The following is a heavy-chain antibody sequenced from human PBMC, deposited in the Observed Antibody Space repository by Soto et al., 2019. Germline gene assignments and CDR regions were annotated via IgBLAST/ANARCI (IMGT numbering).Heavy chain of an antibody. CDR2: INPNSGGT. V-gene: IGHV1-2*04. Sequence: ASVKVSCKASGYTFTGYYMHWVRQAPGQGLEWMGWINPNSGGTNYAQKFQGWATMTRDTSISTAYMELSRLRSDDTAVYYCARERITIFGVVMDGMDVWGQGTTVTVSS. CDR3: ARERITIFGVVMDGMDV. J-gene: IGHJ6*02. D-gene: IGHD3-3*01. CDR1: GYTFTGYY.